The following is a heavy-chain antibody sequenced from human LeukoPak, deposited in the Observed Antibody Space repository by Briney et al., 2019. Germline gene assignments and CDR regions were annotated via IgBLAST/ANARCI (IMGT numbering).Heavy chain of an antibody. CDR3: AKSDLQWLARGAFDI. V-gene: IGHV3-30*18. Sequence: GGSLRLSCAASGFTFSSYGMHWVRQAPGKGLEWVAVISYDGSNKYYADSVKGRFTISRDNSKNTLYLQMNSLRAEDTAVYYCAKSDLQWLARGAFDIWGQGTMATVSS. CDR1: GFTFSSYG. D-gene: IGHD6-19*01. J-gene: IGHJ3*02. CDR2: ISYDGSNK.